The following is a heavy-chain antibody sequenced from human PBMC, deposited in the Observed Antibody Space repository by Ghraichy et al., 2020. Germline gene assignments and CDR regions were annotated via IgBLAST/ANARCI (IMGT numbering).Heavy chain of an antibody. CDR2: ISGGGGST. CDR3: AVPPEAAAGRGVWNY. V-gene: IGHV3-23*01. D-gene: IGHD6-13*01. Sequence: GESLNISCAASGFTFSNCAMSWVRQAPGKGLEWVSGISGGGGSTYYADSVKGRFTISRDNSKNTLYLQMNSLRAEDTAVYYCAVPPEAAAGRGVWNYWGQGTLVTVSS. J-gene: IGHJ4*02. CDR1: GFTFSNCA.